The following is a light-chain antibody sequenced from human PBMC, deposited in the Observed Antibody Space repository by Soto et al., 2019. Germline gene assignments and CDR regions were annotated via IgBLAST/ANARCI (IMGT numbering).Light chain of an antibody. J-gene: IGKJ1*01. CDR2: DAS. Sequence: EIVLTQSPATLSLSPGERDTLSCRASQSVYTYLAWYQQKPCQAPRLLIYDASKRATGIPARFSGSGYGTDFNLSISNLEADDFAIYYSQQRTNWPPACRFRERTKAEIK. CDR1: QSVYTY. V-gene: IGKV3-11*01. CDR3: QQRTNWPPACR.